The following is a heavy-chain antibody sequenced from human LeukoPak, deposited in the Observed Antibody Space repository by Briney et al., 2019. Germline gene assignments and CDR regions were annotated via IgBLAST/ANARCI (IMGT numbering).Heavy chain of an antibody. D-gene: IGHD6-13*01. J-gene: IGHJ4*02. CDR1: GGSISSYY. V-gene: IGHV4-59*08. Sequence: SENLSLTCTVSGGSISSYYWSWIRQPAGKGLEWIGYIYYSGSTNYNPSLKSRVTISVDTSKNQFSLKLSSVTAADTAVYYCARHVRSSSWYDYWGQGTLVTVSS. CDR3: ARHVRSSSWYDY. CDR2: IYYSGST.